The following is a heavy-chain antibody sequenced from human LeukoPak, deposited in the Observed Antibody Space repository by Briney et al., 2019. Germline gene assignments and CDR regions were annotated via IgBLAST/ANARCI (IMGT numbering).Heavy chain of an antibody. CDR3: ARAAETGSSRFDY. CDR1: GFTFSTYP. CDR2: IRRSVTT. J-gene: IGHJ4*02. D-gene: IGHD6-13*01. V-gene: IGHV3-69-1*01. Sequence: RRSLRLSCAASGFTFSTYPMNCVRHAPGKGLEWISHIRRSVTTHYATSVTGRFTISRDNTTNSLYLQMNTLRAEATAVYYCARAAETGSSRFDYWGQGTLVTVSS.